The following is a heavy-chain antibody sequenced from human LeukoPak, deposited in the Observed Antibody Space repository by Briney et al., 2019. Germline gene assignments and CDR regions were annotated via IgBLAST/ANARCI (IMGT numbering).Heavy chain of an antibody. V-gene: IGHV3-30*02. CDR1: GFTFSSYG. J-gene: IGHJ3*02. D-gene: IGHD3-10*01. CDR2: IRYDGSKK. CDR3: AKVWFGELDAFDI. Sequence: GGSLRLSCAASGFTFSSYGMHWVRQAPGKGLEWVAFIRYDGSKKYYADSVKGRFTISRDNSKNTLYLQMNSLRAEDTAVYYCAKVWFGELDAFDIWGQGTMVTVSS.